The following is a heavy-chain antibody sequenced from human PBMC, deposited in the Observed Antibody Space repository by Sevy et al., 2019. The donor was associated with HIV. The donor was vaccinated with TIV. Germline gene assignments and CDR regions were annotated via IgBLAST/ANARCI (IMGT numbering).Heavy chain of an antibody. V-gene: IGHV3-33*01. CDR2: IWSDGNNK. D-gene: IGHD6-19*01. CDR1: GFTFSSYG. J-gene: IGHJ4*02. Sequence: GGSLRLSCAASGFTFSSYGMHWVRQAPGKGLEWVAAIWSDGNNKYYADSVKGRFTISRDNSKNTLYLQMNSLRPEDTAVYYCARDHGRQWLFDYWGQGTLVTVSS. CDR3: ARDHGRQWLFDY.